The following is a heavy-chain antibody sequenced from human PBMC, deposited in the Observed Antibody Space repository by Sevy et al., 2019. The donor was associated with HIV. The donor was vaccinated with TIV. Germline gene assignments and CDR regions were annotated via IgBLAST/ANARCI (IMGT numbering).Heavy chain of an antibody. V-gene: IGHV3-23*01. CDR1: GFTFSSYA. Sequence: GESLKISCAASGFTFSSYAMSWVRQAPGKGLEWVSAISGSGGSTYYADSVKGRFTISRDNSKNTLYLQMNSLRAEDTAVYYCAKYYDSSGYSLLGYWGQGTLVTVSS. D-gene: IGHD3-22*01. CDR2: ISGSGGST. J-gene: IGHJ4*02. CDR3: AKYYDSSGYSLLGY.